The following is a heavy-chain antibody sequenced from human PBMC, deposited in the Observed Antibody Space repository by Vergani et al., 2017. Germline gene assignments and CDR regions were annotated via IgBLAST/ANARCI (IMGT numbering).Heavy chain of an antibody. CDR2: FDPEDGET. Sequence: QVQLVQSGAEVKKPGASVKVSCKVSGYTLTELSMHWVRQAPGKGHEWMGGFDPEDGETIYAQKFQGRVTMTEDTSTDTAYMERSSLRSEDTAVYYCATVFITIFGVVSVGFDYWGQGTLVTVSS. CDR1: GYTLTELS. CDR3: ATVFITIFGVVSVGFDY. J-gene: IGHJ4*02. D-gene: IGHD3-3*01. V-gene: IGHV1-24*01.